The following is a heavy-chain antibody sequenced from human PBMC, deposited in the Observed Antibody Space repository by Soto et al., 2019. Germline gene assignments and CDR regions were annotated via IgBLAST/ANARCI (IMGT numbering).Heavy chain of an antibody. D-gene: IGHD4-17*01. Sequence: PGESLKISCKGSGYSFTSYWIGWVRQMPGKGLEWMGIIYPGDSDTRYSPSFQGQVTISADKSISTAYLQWSSLKASDTAMYYCARLYPDDYGDYLHSCDYYGYYCVDVWVKGTPVTDPS. CDR1: GYSFTSYW. J-gene: IGHJ6*03. CDR2: IYPGDSDT. CDR3: ARLYPDDYGDYLHSCDYYGYYCVDV. V-gene: IGHV5-51*01.